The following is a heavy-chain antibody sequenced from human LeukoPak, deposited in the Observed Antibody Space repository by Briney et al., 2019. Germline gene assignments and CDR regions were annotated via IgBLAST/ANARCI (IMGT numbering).Heavy chain of an antibody. D-gene: IGHD2-15*01. J-gene: IGHJ4*02. CDR2: VSSDGTT. CDR1: GDSVTSSY. CDR3: ARLDSLVEGCYNH. V-gene: IGHV4-59*08. Sequence: SETLSLTCSVSGDSVTSSYWNWIRQPPGKGLEWIGYVSSDGTTNFTPSLRSRLIMSVDTAKNDISLILTSVTGADTAIYYCARLDSLVEGCYNHWGRGTLVTVSS.